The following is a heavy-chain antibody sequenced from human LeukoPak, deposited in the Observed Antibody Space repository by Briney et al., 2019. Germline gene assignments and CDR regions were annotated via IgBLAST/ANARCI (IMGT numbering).Heavy chain of an antibody. CDR2: ISGSGGST. D-gene: IGHD6-13*01. V-gene: IGHV3-23*01. CDR1: GFTFSSYA. CDR3: AAKPXSAXAXFY. Sequence: GGSLRLSCAASGFTFSSYAMSWVRQAPGKGLEWVSAISGSGGSTYYADSVKGRFTISRDNSKNTLYLQMNSLRAEDTAVYYCAAKPXSAXAXFYWGQGXLVTVSS. J-gene: IGHJ4*02.